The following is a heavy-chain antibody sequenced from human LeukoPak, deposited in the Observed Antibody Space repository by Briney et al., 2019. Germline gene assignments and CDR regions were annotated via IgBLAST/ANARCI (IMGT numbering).Heavy chain of an antibody. CDR1: GYTFTSYA. D-gene: IGHD3-10*01. CDR3: ARYHGSGSYDY. Sequence: ASVKVSCKAFGYTFTSYAMHWVRQAPGQRLEWLGWINAGNGNTKYSQRFQGRVTITKDTSASTAYMEVSSLRSEDTAVYYCARYHGSGSYDYWGQGTLVTVSS. CDR2: INAGNGNT. J-gene: IGHJ4*02. V-gene: IGHV1-3*01.